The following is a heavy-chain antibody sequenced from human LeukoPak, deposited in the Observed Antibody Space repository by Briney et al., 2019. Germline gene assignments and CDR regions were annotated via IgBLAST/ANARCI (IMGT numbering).Heavy chain of an antibody. Sequence: GGSLRLSCAASGFTFSSYAMSWVRQAPGKGLEWVSAISGSGGSTYYADSVKGRFTISRDNSKITLYLQMNSLRAEDTAVYYCAKDPTGLWFGELTYYFDYWGQGTLVTVSS. CDR1: GFTFSSYA. CDR2: ISGSGGST. V-gene: IGHV3-23*01. D-gene: IGHD3-10*01. CDR3: AKDPTGLWFGELTYYFDY. J-gene: IGHJ4*02.